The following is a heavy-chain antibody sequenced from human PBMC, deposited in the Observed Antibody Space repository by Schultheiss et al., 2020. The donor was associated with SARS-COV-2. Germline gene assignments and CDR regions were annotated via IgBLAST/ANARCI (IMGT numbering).Heavy chain of an antibody. J-gene: IGHJ6*02. CDR1: EFTFSDYN. V-gene: IGHV3-21*01. Sequence: GGSLRLSCAASEFTFSDYNMNWVRQAPGKGLEWVSSISTVSNYIYYADSVKGRFTISRDNAKNSLYLQMNSLRAEDTAVYYCARDNDPAAMYYYYYGMDVWGQGTTVTVSS. CDR3: ARDNDPAAMYYYYYGMDV. D-gene: IGHD2-2*01. CDR2: ISTVSNYI.